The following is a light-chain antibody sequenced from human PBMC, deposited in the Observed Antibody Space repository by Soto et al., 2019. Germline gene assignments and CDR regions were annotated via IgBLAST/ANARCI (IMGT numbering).Light chain of an antibody. J-gene: IGKJ1*01. CDR1: QSVSSN. Sequence: EIVMTQSPATLSVSPVERAPLSXXASQSVSSNLAWYQQKPGQAPRVXIYGASTRATGIPARFSGSGSGTEFTLTISSLQSEDFAVYYCQQYNNWPVPFGQGTKVDIK. CDR2: GAS. V-gene: IGKV3-15*01. CDR3: QQYNNWPVP.